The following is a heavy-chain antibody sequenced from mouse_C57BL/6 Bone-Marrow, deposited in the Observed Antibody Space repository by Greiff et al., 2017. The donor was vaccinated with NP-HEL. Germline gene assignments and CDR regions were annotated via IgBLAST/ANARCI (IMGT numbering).Heavy chain of an antibody. CDR2: IYPGSGNT. V-gene: IGHV1-76*01. D-gene: IGHD1-1*01. Sequence: VQLQQSGAELVRPGASVKLSCKASGYTFTDYYINWVKQRPGQGLEWIARIYPGSGNTYYNEKFKGKATLTAEKSSSTAYMQLSSLTSEDSAVYFCARDHGSSFAWFAYWGQGTLVTVSA. J-gene: IGHJ3*01. CDR1: GYTFTDYY. CDR3: ARDHGSSFAWFAY.